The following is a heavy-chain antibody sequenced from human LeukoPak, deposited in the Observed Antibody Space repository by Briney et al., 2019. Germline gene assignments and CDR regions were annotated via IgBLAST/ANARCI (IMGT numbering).Heavy chain of an antibody. CDR1: GYTFTSYD. V-gene: IGHV1-2*02. CDR3: ASTALGALFDAFDI. Sequence: ASVKVSCKASGYTFTSYDINWVRQAPGQGLEWMGWINPNSGGTNYAQKFQGRVTMTRDTSISTAYMELSRLRSDDTAVYYCASTALGALFDAFDIWGQGTMVTVSS. CDR2: INPNSGGT. J-gene: IGHJ3*02. D-gene: IGHD1-26*01.